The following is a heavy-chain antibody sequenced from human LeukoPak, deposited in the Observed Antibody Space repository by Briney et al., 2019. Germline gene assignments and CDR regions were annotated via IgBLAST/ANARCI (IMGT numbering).Heavy chain of an antibody. CDR1: GYTFTSYY. CDR2: INPSGGST. J-gene: IGHJ6*02. V-gene: IGHV1-46*01. D-gene: IGHD3-3*01. Sequence: GASVKVSCKASGYTFTSYYMHWVRQAPGQGLEWMGIINPSGGSTSYAQKFQGRVTMTRDTSTSTVYMELSSLRSEDTAVYYCAREGKRYYDFWSGYPPSYGMDVWGQGTTVTVSS. CDR3: AREGKRYYDFWSGYPPSYGMDV.